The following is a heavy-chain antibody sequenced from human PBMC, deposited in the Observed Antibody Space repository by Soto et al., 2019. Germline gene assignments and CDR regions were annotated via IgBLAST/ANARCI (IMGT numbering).Heavy chain of an antibody. CDR1: GGTFSSYA. V-gene: IGHV1-69*13. D-gene: IGHD3-10*01. CDR2: IIPIFGTA. J-gene: IGHJ4*02. Sequence: SVKVSCKASGGTFSSYAISWVRQAPGQGLEWMGGIIPIFGTANYAQKFQGRVTITADESTSTAYMELSSLRSEDTAVYYCATYGSGSLPLFDYWGQGTLVTVSS. CDR3: ATYGSGSLPLFDY.